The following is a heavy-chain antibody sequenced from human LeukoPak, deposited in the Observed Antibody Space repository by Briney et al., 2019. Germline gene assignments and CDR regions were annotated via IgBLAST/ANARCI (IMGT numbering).Heavy chain of an antibody. CDR3: ARPGRRDYYFDY. V-gene: IGHV4-39*01. CDR2: IYYSGST. CDR1: GGSISSSSYY. Sequence: PSETLSVTCTDSGGSISSSSYYWGWIRQPPGKGLEWIGSIYYSGSTYYNPSLKSRVTISVDTSKNQFSLKLSSVTAADTAVYYCARPGRRDYYFDYWGQGTLVTVSS. J-gene: IGHJ4*02. D-gene: IGHD2-21*02.